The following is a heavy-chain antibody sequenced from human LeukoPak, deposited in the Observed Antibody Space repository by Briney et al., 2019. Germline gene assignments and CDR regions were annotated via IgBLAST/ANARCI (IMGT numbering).Heavy chain of an antibody. D-gene: IGHD5-18*01. J-gene: IGHJ4*02. CDR2: INHSGST. CDR3: ARESPMVKFDY. V-gene: IGHV4-34*01. Sequence: SETLSLTCAVYGGSFSGYYWSWIRQPPGKGLEWIGEINHSGSTNYNPSLKSRVTISVDTSKNQFSLKLSSVTAADTAVYYCARESPMVKFDYWGQGTLVTVSS. CDR1: GGSFSGYY.